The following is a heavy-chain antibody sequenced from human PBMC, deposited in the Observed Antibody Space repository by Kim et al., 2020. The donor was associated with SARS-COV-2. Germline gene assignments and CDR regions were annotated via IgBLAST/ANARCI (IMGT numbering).Heavy chain of an antibody. CDR3: AKYVRGVIIAGMDV. J-gene: IGHJ6*02. CDR1: GFTFSNYA. CDR2: ISGSGSST. D-gene: IGHD3-10*01. Sequence: GGSLRLSCAASGFTFSNYAMSWVRQAPGKGLEWVSGISGSGSSTYYADSVKGRLTISRDNSKNTLYLQMNSLRAEDTAVFYCAKYVRGVIIAGMDVWGQGTTVTVSS. V-gene: IGHV3-23*01.